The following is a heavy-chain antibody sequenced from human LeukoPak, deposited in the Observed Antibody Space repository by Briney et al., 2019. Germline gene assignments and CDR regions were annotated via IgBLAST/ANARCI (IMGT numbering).Heavy chain of an antibody. D-gene: IGHD6-19*01. CDR2: IYYNGIT. Sequence: SETLSLTCTVSGGSISSSGYYWAWIRQPPGQGLEWIASIYYNGITYYNPSLKSRVTISVDTSKNQFSLKLSSVTATDMAIYYCARYWDASGWASFEYWGQGTLVTVSS. CDR1: GGSISSSGYY. CDR3: ARYWDASGWASFEY. V-gene: IGHV4-39*01. J-gene: IGHJ4*02.